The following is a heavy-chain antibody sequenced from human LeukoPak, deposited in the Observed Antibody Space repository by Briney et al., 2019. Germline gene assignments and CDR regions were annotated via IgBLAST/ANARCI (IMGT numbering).Heavy chain of an antibody. CDR2: ISSSGSTI. D-gene: IGHD2-2*01. Sequence: PGGSLRLSCAASGFTFSDYYMSWIRQAPGKGLEWVSYISSSGSTIYYADSVKGRFTISRDNAKNSLYLQMNSLRAEDTAVYYCARGNCSSTSCYEPDAFDIWGQGTMVTVSS. J-gene: IGHJ3*02. V-gene: IGHV3-11*04. CDR3: ARGNCSSTSCYEPDAFDI. CDR1: GFTFSDYY.